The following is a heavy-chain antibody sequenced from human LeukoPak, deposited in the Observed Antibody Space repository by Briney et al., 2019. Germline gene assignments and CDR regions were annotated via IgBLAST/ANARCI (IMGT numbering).Heavy chain of an antibody. CDR1: GGSISSSSYY. D-gene: IGHD3-10*01. V-gene: IGHV4-39*07. Sequence: SETLSLTCTVSGGSISSSSYYWGWIRQPPGKGLEWIGSIYYSGSTYYNPSLKSRVTISVDTSKNQFSLKLSSVTAADTVVYYCARHRFGPGSGSRDYYYYGMDVWGQGTTVTVSS. J-gene: IGHJ6*02. CDR3: ARHRFGPGSGSRDYYYYGMDV. CDR2: IYYSGST.